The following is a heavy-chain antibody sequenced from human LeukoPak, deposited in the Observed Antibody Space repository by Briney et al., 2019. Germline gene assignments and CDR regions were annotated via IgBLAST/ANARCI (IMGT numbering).Heavy chain of an antibody. D-gene: IGHD5-18*01. CDR1: GYTFTGYY. V-gene: IGHV1-2*02. J-gene: IGHJ4*02. CDR3: AFGYLEFDY. Sequence: GSVNVSCKASGYTFTGYYMHSVRQAAGQGREWMGWINPNSGGTNYAQKFQGRVTITRDTSISTAYMELSRLRSDDTAVYYCAFGYLEFDYWGQGTLVTVSS. CDR2: INPNSGGT.